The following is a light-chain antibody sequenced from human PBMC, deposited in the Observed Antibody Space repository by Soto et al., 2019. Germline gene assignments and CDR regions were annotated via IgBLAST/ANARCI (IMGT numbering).Light chain of an antibody. V-gene: IGKV1-12*01. J-gene: IGKJ2*01. CDR3: QQRSNWPPEYT. CDR2: DAS. Sequence: DIQMTQSPSSVSASVGDRVTITCRASQGISSWLAWYQQKPEKAPKLVIYDASSLQSGVPSRFSGSGSGTDFTLTISSLQPEDFAVYYCQQRSNWPPEYTFGQGTKLEIK. CDR1: QGISSW.